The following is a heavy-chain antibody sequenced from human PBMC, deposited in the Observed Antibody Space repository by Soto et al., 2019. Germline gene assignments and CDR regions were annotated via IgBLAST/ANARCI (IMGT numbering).Heavy chain of an antibody. CDR2: IYSGGST. Sequence: GGSLRLSCAASGFTVSSNYMSWVRQAPGKGLEWVSVIYSGGSTYYADSVKGRFTISRDNSKNTLYLQMNSLRAEDTAVYYCARAISSWYNWFDPWGQGTLVTDSS. V-gene: IGHV3-53*01. D-gene: IGHD6-13*01. CDR1: GFTVSSNY. J-gene: IGHJ5*02. CDR3: ARAISSWYNWFDP.